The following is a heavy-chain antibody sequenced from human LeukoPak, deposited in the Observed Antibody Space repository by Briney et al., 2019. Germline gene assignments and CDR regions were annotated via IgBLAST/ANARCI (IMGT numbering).Heavy chain of an antibody. J-gene: IGHJ4*02. CDR2: IYTSGST. CDR1: GGSISSYY. CDR3: ARERITMIVVVSPFDY. Sequence: PSETLSLTCTVSGGSISSYYWSWIRQPAGKGLEWIGRIYTSGSTNYNPSLKSRVTMSVDTSKNQFSLKLSSVTAADTAVYYCARERITMIVVVSPFDYWGQGTLVTVSS. D-gene: IGHD3-22*01. V-gene: IGHV4-4*07.